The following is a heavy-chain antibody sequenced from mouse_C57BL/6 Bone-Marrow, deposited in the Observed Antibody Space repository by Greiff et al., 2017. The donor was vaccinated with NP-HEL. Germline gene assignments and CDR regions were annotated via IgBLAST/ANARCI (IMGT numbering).Heavy chain of an antibody. CDR1: GFNIKDDY. J-gene: IGHJ4*01. CDR2: IDPDNGDT. D-gene: IGHD1-1*01. CDR3: TTGGSSPYAMDY. Sequence: VQLQQSGAELVRPGASVKLSCTVSGFNIKDDYMHWVKQRPGQGLEWIGWIDPDNGDTAYASKFQGKATITVDTSSNTAYLQLSSLTSEDTAVYYWTTGGSSPYAMDYWGQGTTVTVSA. V-gene: IGHV14-4*01.